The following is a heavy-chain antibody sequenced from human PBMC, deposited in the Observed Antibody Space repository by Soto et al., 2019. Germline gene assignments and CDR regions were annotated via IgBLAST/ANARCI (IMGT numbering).Heavy chain of an antibody. Sequence: GESLKISCKGSGYSFTSYWIGWVRQMPGKGLEWMGIIYPGDSDTRYSPSFQGQVTISADKSINTAYLKWSSLKASDTAMYYCARHGIGYCSGGSCSDAFDIWGQGTMVTVSS. V-gene: IGHV5-51*01. CDR3: ARHGIGYCSGGSCSDAFDI. CDR2: IYPGDSDT. CDR1: GYSFTSYW. D-gene: IGHD2-15*01. J-gene: IGHJ3*02.